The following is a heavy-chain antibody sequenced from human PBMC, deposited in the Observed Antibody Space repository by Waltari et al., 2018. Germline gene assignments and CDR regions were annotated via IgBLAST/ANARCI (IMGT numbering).Heavy chain of an antibody. CDR2: ISSSSSYI. CDR1: GFTFSSYS. CDR3: ARELGGSYYGYFDL. Sequence: EVQLVESGGGLVKPGGSLRLSCAASGFTFSSYSMNWVRQAPGKGLEWVSSISSSSSYIYYADSVKGRFTISRDNAKNSLYLQMNSLRAEDTAVYYCARELGGSYYGYFDLWGRGTLVTVSS. D-gene: IGHD1-26*01. V-gene: IGHV3-21*01. J-gene: IGHJ2*01.